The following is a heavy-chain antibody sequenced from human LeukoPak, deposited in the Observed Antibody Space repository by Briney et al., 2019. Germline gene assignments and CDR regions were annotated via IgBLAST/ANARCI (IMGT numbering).Heavy chain of an antibody. V-gene: IGHV4-31*03. CDR1: GGSISSGGYY. CDR2: IYYSGST. CDR3: ASQGVVRSAFDI. D-gene: IGHD2-15*01. J-gene: IGHJ3*02. Sequence: PSETLSLTCTVSGGSISSGGYYWSWIRQHPGTGLEWIGYIYYSGSTYYNPSLKSRVTISVDTSKNQFSLKLSSVTAADTAVYYCASQGVVRSAFDIWGQGTMVTVSS.